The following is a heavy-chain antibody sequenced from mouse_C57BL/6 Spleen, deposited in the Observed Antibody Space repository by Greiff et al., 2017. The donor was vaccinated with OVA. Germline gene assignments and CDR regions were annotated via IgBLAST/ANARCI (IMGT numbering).Heavy chain of an antibody. CDR3: AREGGFGGGKRFAY. D-gene: IGHD1-1*02. V-gene: IGHV1-82*01. CDR1: GYPFSSSW. CDR2: IYPGDGDT. Sequence: VQLQQSGPELVKPGASVKISCKASGYPFSSSWMNWVKQRPGKGLEWIGRIYPGDGDTNYNGKFKGKATLTADKSSSTAYMQLSSLTSEDSAVYFCAREGGFGGGKRFAYWGQGTLVTVSA. J-gene: IGHJ3*01.